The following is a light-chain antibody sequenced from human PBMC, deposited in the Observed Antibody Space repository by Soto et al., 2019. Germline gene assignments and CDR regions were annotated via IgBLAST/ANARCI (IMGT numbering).Light chain of an antibody. V-gene: IGKV3-20*01. CDR2: GAS. J-gene: IGKJ1*01. CDR1: QSVSSSY. CDR3: QQYGSSPRT. Sequence: GVSQSPCTLSLSTGERATLSCRASQSVSSSYLAWYQQKPGQAPRLLIYGASSRATGIPDRFSGSGSGTDFTLTISRLEPEDFAVYYCQQYGSSPRTFGQGTKVAIK.